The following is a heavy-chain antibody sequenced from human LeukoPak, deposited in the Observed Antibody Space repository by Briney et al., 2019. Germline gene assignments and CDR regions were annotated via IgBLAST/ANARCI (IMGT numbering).Heavy chain of an antibody. CDR3: ARAFTRGAMVTVGDY. Sequence: EASVKVSCKASGYTFTGYYMHWVRQAPGQGLEWMGWINPNSGGTNYAQKFQGRVTMTRDTSISTAYMELSRLRTDDTAVYYCARAFTRGAMVTVGDYWGQGTLVTVSS. J-gene: IGHJ4*02. CDR2: INPNSGGT. CDR1: GYTFTGYY. D-gene: IGHD5-18*01. V-gene: IGHV1-2*02.